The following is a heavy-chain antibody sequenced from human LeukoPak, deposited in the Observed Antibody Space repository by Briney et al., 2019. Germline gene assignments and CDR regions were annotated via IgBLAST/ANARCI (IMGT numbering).Heavy chain of an antibody. CDR3: ARHLNYYLDY. Sequence: GGSLRLSCAASGFSFSTYWMHWVRQAPGKGLVWVSRISSDGSITSYADSVKGRFTISRDNAKNTLYLQMNSLRAEDTAVYYCARHLNYYLDYWGQGTLVTVSS. CDR1: GFSFSTYW. J-gene: IGHJ4*02. V-gene: IGHV3-74*01. D-gene: IGHD3-10*01. CDR2: ISSDGSIT.